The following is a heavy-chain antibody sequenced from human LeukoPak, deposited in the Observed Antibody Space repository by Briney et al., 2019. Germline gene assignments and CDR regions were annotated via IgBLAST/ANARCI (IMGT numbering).Heavy chain of an antibody. J-gene: IGHJ4*02. CDR3: ARDMPPLPGYSPLDY. Sequence: GASVKVSCKASGYTFTGYYMHWVRQAPGQGLEWMGWINPNSGGTNYAQKFQGRVTMTRDTSISTAYMELSRLRSDDTAVYYCARDMPPLPGYSPLDYWGQGTLVTVSS. D-gene: IGHD3-9*01. CDR2: INPNSGGT. V-gene: IGHV1-2*02. CDR1: GYTFTGYY.